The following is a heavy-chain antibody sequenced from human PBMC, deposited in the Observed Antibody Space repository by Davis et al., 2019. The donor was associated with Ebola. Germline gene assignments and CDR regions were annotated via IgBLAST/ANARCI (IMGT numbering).Heavy chain of an antibody. Sequence: AASVKVSCKASGYTFTSYGISWVRQAPGQGLEWMGWISAYNGNTNYAQKFQGRVTMTRNTSISTAYMELSSLRSEDTAVYYCARGLIRRNWFDPWGQGTLITVSS. CDR2: ISAYNGNT. CDR1: GYTFTSYG. V-gene: IGHV1-18*04. J-gene: IGHJ5*02. D-gene: IGHD4-17*01. CDR3: ARGLIRRNWFDP.